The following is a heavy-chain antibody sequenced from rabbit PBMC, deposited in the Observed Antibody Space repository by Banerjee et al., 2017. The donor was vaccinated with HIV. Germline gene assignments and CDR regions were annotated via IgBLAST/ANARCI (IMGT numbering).Heavy chain of an antibody. Sequence: QLKESGGGLVQPGGSLKLSCKASEFDFSGYYMSWVRQAPGKGLEWIGTINAGGGRTYYATWVNGRFTISSHNAQNTLYLQLNSLTAADTATYFCVRDTPYASGYYFKLWGQGTLVTVS. CDR3: VRDTPYASGYYFKL. V-gene: IGHV1S7*01. D-gene: IGHD1-1*01. J-gene: IGHJ4*01. CDR2: INAGGGRT. CDR1: EFDFSGYY.